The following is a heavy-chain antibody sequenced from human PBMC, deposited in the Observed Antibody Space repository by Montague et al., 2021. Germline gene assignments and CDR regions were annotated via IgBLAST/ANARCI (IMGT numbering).Heavy chain of an antibody. J-gene: IGHJ4*02. Sequence: SETLSLTCGVYGGSLSEYYWRWIRQSPEKGLEWIGEVNHSGSANYNPSLKSRVTMSVDKSKNQFSLKLRSVTAADTAVYCGASDRGPFDYWGQGTVVTVSS. CDR2: VNHSGSA. V-gene: IGHV4-34*01. CDR3: ASDRGPFDY. D-gene: IGHD3-10*01. CDR1: GGSLSEYY.